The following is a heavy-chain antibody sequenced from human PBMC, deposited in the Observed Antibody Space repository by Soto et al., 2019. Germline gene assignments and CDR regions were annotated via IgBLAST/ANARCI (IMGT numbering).Heavy chain of an antibody. CDR3: ARGSGYTAIDF. J-gene: IGHJ4*01. Sequence: SETLSLTCSVSGGSVSSGNYYWSWIRQPPGKGLEWIGYIYYTGSTNYNPSLKSRVTISVDTSKNQFSLRLSSVTAADTAIYYCARGSGYTAIDFWGQGTLVTVSS. CDR2: IYYTGST. D-gene: IGHD3-22*01. V-gene: IGHV4-61*01. CDR1: GGSVSSGNYY.